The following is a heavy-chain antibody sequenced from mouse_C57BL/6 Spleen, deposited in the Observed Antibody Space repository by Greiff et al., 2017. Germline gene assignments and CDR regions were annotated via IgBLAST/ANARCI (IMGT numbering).Heavy chain of an antibody. CDR1: GYTFTDYE. J-gene: IGHJ4*01. V-gene: IGHV1-15*01. CDR2: IDPETGGT. CDR3: RRGGLPYAMDY. Sequence: QVQLQQPGAELVRPGASVTLSCKASGYTFTDYEMHWVKQTPVHGLEWIGAIDPETGGTAYNQKFKGKAILTADKSSSTAYMELRSLTSEDSAVYCCRRGGLPYAMDYWGQGTSVTVSS. D-gene: IGHD6-1*01.